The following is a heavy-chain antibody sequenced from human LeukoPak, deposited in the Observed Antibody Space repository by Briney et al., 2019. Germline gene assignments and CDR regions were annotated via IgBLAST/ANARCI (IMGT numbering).Heavy chain of an antibody. J-gene: IGHJ6*04. CDR2: ISYDGSNK. CDR3: AKDLGVARRDYYYYGMDV. Sequence: PGGSLRPSCAASGFPFVIYAMHWVRKAHGKGLRWVAVISYDGSNKYYADSGKGRFTISSDNSKNTLYLQMNSLRAEDTAVYYCAKDLGVARRDYYYYGMDVWGKGTTVTVSS. CDR1: GFPFVIYA. V-gene: IGHV3-30*18. D-gene: IGHD3-3*01.